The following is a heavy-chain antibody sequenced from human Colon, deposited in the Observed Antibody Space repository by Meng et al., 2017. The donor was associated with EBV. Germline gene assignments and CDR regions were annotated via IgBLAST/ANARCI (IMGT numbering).Heavy chain of an antibody. J-gene: IGHJ5*02. CDR1: GGSLSGYH. V-gene: IGHV4-34*01. CDR2: IKNSGNT. CDR3: ARGETVPGHFLKS. D-gene: IGHD6-19*01. Sequence: QVRQPAGGAGQLKPPETPSLTCSVSGGSLSGYHLSWIRQPPGKGLELIGEIKNSGNTNYNPSLKSRVTISIDTSKNQFSLKLSSVTDADTAVYFCARGETVPGHFLKSWGQGTLVTVSS.